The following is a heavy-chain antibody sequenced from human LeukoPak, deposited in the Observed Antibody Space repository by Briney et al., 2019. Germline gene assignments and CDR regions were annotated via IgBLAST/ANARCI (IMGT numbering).Heavy chain of an antibody. CDR2: ISAGGST. Sequence: PGGSLRLSCAASGFTFSSYAMSWVRQAPGKGLEWVSAISAGGSTYYADSVKGRFTISRDNSKNTPYLQMNSLRAEDTGVYYCAKRGQYYYDSSGYYYQDWGQGTLVIVSS. CDR3: AKRGQYYYDSSGYYYQD. CDR1: GFTFSSYA. D-gene: IGHD3-22*01. V-gene: IGHV3-23*01. J-gene: IGHJ4*02.